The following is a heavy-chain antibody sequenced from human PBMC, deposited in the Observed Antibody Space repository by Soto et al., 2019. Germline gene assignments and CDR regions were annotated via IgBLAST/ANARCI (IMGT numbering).Heavy chain of an antibody. V-gene: IGHV3-30-3*01. CDR3: ARDQSSGWTGESDY. J-gene: IGHJ4*02. Sequence: QVQLVESGGGVVQPGRSLRLSCAASGFIFSTYAMHWVRQAPGKGLEWVAVISYDGSNKYYADSVKGRFTISRDNSKNTLHLQMDSLRAEDTALYYCARDQSSGWTGESDYWGQGTLGTVSS. CDR1: GFIFSTYA. CDR2: ISYDGSNK. D-gene: IGHD6-19*01.